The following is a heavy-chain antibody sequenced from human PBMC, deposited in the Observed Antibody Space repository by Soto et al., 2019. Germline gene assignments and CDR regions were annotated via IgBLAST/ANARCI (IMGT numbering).Heavy chain of an antibody. J-gene: IGHJ2*01. Sequence: EVQLVESGGGLVQPGRSLRLSCAASGFSFDDNSMHWVRQTPRKGLEWVSAISWDSADIGYADSVKGRFTISRDNPKNSLYLQMHSLRPEDTAFYYCAKAPPYYGDSRMGYFDLWGRGTLVTVSS. CDR3: AKAPPYYGDSRMGYFDL. D-gene: IGHD4-17*01. V-gene: IGHV3-9*01. CDR2: ISWDSADI. CDR1: GFSFDDNS.